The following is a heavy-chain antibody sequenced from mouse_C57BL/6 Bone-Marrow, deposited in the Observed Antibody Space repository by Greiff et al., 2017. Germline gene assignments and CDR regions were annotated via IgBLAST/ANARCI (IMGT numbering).Heavy chain of an antibody. D-gene: IGHD1-1*02. Sequence: QVQLQQPGAELVKPGASVKLSCKASGYTFTSYWMQWVKQRPGQGLEWIGEIDPSDSYTNYTQKVKGKATLTVDTSSSTAYMQLSSLTSEDTAVDYYTGRLRYYFDYWGQGTTLTVSS. CDR1: GYTFTSYW. CDR2: IDPSDSYT. CDR3: TGRLRYYFDY. V-gene: IGHV1-50*01. J-gene: IGHJ2*01.